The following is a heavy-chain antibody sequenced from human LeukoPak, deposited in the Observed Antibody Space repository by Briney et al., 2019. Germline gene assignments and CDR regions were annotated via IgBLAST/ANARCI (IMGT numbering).Heavy chain of an antibody. Sequence: SETLSLTCTVSGGSISSYYWSWIRQPPGKGLEWIGSIYYSGSTYYNPSLKSRVTISVDTSKNQFSLKLSSVTAADTAVYYCARVSPSYSNYGRVDYWGQGTLVTVSS. CDR1: GGSISSYY. CDR3: ARVSPSYSNYGRVDY. V-gene: IGHV4-59*05. CDR2: IYYSGST. J-gene: IGHJ4*02. D-gene: IGHD4-11*01.